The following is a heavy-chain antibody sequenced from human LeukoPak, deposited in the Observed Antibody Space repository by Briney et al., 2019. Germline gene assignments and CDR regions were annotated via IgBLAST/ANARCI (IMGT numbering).Heavy chain of an antibody. Sequence: GGSLRLSCAASGFTFSSYEMNWVRQAPGKGLEWMGWINPNSGGTNYAQKFQGRVTMTRDTSISTAYMELSRLRSDDTAVYYCARDRDISRSNWFDPWGQGTLVTVSS. V-gene: IGHV1-2*02. CDR1: GFTFSSYE. CDR2: INPNSGGT. J-gene: IGHJ5*02. D-gene: IGHD2-2*01. CDR3: ARDRDISRSNWFDP.